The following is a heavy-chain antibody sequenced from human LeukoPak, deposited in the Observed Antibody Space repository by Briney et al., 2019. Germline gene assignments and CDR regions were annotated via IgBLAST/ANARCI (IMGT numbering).Heavy chain of an antibody. V-gene: IGHV3-74*01. CDR3: ARDQGSFDY. Sequence: GGSLRLSCAASGFTFSSYWMHWIRQAPGKGLVWVSRIHLDGIGSSYADSVRGRFTISRDNAKNTVYLQMNSLRAEDTAVYYCARDQGSFDYWGQGTLVTVSS. CDR2: IHLDGIGS. J-gene: IGHJ4*02. CDR1: GFTFSSYW.